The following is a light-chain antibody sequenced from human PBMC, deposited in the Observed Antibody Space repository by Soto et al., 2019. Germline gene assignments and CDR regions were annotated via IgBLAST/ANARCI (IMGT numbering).Light chain of an antibody. CDR1: SGHSSYA. J-gene: IGLJ3*02. CDR3: QTWGTGIQGV. V-gene: IGLV4-69*01. CDR2: LNSDGSH. Sequence: QPVLTQSPSASASLGASVKLTCTLSSGHSSYAIAWHQQQPEKGPRYLMKLNSDGSHSKGDGIPDRFSGSSSGAERYLTISSLQSEEEADCYCQTWGTGIQGVFGGGTKVTVL.